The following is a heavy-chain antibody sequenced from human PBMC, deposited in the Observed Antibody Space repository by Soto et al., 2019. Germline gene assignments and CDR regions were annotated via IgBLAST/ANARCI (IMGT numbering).Heavy chain of an antibody. D-gene: IGHD3-3*01. J-gene: IGHJ6*02. CDR1: GGSISSSSYY. CDR3: ARRSTTIFGVVLANYYYYGMDV. CDR2: IYYSGST. Sequence: SETLSLTCTVSGGSISSSSYYWGWIRQPPGKGLEWIGSIYYSGSTYYNPSLKSRVTISVDTSKNQFSLKLSSVTAADTAVYYCARRSTTIFGVVLANYYYYGMDVSGQATTVTVSS. V-gene: IGHV4-39*01.